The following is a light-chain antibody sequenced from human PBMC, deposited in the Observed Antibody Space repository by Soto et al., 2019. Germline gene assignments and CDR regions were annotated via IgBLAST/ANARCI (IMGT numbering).Light chain of an antibody. CDR1: QSLLHSNGYNY. CDR3: IQTLRPPFT. Sequence: DLVMTQSPLSLPVTPGEPASISCRSSQSLLHSNGYNYLDWYLQKPGQSPQLLIYLGSARASGVPDRFSGSGSGTDCTLQISSVEGEDVGVYYCIQTLRPPFTFGQRTKLEVK. CDR2: LGS. J-gene: IGKJ2*01. V-gene: IGKV2-28*01.